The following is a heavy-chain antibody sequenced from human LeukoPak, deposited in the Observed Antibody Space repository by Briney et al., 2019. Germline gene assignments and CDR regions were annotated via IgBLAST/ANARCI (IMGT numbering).Heavy chain of an antibody. Sequence: GGSLRLSCAASGFTFSSYWMSWVRQAPGKGLEWVANIKQDGNEKYYVDSVKGRFTISRDNPKNSVYLQMNSLRAEDTAVYYCASGYTHGYLFDYWGQGTLVTVPS. CDR1: GFTFSSYW. CDR3: ASGYTHGYLFDY. D-gene: IGHD5-18*01. CDR2: IKQDGNEK. V-gene: IGHV3-7*01. J-gene: IGHJ4*02.